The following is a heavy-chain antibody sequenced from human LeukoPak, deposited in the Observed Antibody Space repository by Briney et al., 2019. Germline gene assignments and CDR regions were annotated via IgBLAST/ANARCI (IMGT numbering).Heavy chain of an antibody. J-gene: IGHJ4*02. V-gene: IGHV3-23*01. Sequence: HAGGSLGLSCAASGFIFSSYVMGWVRQAPGKGLEWVSSISVGGGDTFASDSVKGRFTITRENSKNTLYLQMTGLRVEDTAVYFCAKLNLGEMAYFDSWGQGTLVTVSS. CDR2: ISVGGGDT. D-gene: IGHD3-16*01. CDR1: GFIFSSYV. CDR3: AKLNLGEMAYFDS.